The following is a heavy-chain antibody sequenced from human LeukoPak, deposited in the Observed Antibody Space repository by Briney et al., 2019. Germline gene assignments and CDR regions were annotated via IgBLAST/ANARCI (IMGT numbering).Heavy chain of an antibody. V-gene: IGHV3-7*01. J-gene: IGHJ4*02. Sequence: GGSLRLSCAASGFSFSRSYMSWVRQAPGRGLEWVATIKQDGVDKYYVDSVKGRLTISRDTAKNSLFLQMNSLRAEDTAVYYCAREEAGGPDYWGQGTLVTVSS. D-gene: IGHD3-16*01. CDR3: AREEAGGPDY. CDR1: GFSFSRSY. CDR2: IKQDGVDK.